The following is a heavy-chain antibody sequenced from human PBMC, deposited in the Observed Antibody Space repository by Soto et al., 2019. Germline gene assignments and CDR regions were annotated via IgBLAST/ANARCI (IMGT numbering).Heavy chain of an antibody. D-gene: IGHD3-9*01. J-gene: IGHJ4*02. Sequence: GWSLRLSCAASGFTISSYAMSWVRQAQGKGLEWVSAISGSGGSTYYADSVKGRFTISRDNSKNTLYLQMNSLRAEDTAVYYCPKDSPVYFDWLSPSRHFDYWGQEAMV. V-gene: IGHV3-23*01. CDR1: GFTISSYA. CDR2: ISGSGGST. CDR3: PKDSPVYFDWLSPSRHFDY.